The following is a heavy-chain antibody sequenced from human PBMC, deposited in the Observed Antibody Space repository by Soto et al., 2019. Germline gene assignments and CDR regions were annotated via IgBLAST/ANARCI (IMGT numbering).Heavy chain of an antibody. D-gene: IGHD2-2*01. Sequence: PEGRLRLSCSAAGFTFSNHAVSWVRQAPGKGLEWVSAISGSAGSTYYADSVKGRFTISRDNSKNTLYLQMNSLRAEDTAVYYCAKLYQPVRPSGMDAWAQDATLTISS. CDR2: ISGSAGST. CDR3: AKLYQPVRPSGMDA. CDR1: GFTFSNHA. V-gene: IGHV3-23*01. J-gene: IGHJ6*02.